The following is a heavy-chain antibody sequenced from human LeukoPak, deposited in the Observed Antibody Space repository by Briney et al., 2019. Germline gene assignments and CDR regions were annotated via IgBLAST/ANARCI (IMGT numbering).Heavy chain of an antibody. D-gene: IGHD3-10*01. Sequence: GGSLRLSCAASGFTFSSYAMSWVRQAPGKGLEWVSAISGSGGSTYYADSVKGRFTISRDNSKNTLYLRMNSLRAEDTAVYYCAKDQSFHYYGSGSYYYYYYYGMDVWGKGTTVTVSS. CDR3: AKDQSFHYYGSGSYYYYYYYGMDV. CDR1: GFTFSSYA. J-gene: IGHJ6*04. V-gene: IGHV3-23*01. CDR2: ISGSGGST.